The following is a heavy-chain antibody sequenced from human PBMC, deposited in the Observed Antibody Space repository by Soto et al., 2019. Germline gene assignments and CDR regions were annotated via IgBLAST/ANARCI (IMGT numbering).Heavy chain of an antibody. CDR2: ITDSGAGT. CDR3: AKGLINGRWYAAD. Sequence: EVHLLESGGGLVHPGESLRLSCGASGFTFSSCVMTWVRQAPGKGLEWVSCITDSGAGTYYADSVKGRFTISRDNSKNTVYLQMNNLRADDTGVYYCAKGLINGRWYAADWGQGTLVTVSS. D-gene: IGHD6-13*01. CDR1: GFTFSSCV. J-gene: IGHJ4*02. V-gene: IGHV3-23*01.